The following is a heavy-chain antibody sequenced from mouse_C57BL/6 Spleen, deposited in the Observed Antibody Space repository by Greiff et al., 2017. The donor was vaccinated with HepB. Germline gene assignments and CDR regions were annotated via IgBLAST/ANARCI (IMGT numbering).Heavy chain of an antibody. Sequence: EVQLQQSGPELVKPGASVKISCKASGYTFTDYYMNWVKQSHGKSLEWIGDINPNNGGTSYNQKFKGKATLTVDKSSSTAYMELRSLTSEDSAVYYCATKEGYSNYDYYAMDYWGQGTSVTVSS. D-gene: IGHD2-5*01. V-gene: IGHV1-26*01. CDR2: INPNNGGT. CDR3: ATKEGYSNYDYYAMDY. CDR1: GYTFTDYY. J-gene: IGHJ4*01.